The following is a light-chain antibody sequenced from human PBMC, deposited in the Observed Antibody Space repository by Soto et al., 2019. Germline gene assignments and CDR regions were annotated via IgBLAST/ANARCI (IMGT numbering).Light chain of an antibody. J-gene: IGKJ4*01. CDR3: QQIYSAPLT. CDR2: AAS. Sequence: QMNQSPSSVSASVGDRVTVTCRASQGISSDLGWFQQKPGKAPKLLIYAASSLQSGVPSRFSGRGSGTYFTLTISGLQVEDFATYFCQQIYSAPLTFGGGTKVDIK. CDR1: QGISSD. V-gene: IGKV1-6*02.